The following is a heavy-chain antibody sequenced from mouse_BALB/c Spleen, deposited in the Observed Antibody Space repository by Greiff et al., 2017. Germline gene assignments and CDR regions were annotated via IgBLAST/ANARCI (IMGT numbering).Heavy chain of an antibody. D-gene: IGHD2-4*01. J-gene: IGHJ4*01. CDR2: ISYDGSN. Sequence: EVKLQESGPGLVKPSQSLSLTCSVTGYSITSGYYWNWIRQFPGNKLEWMGYISYDGSNNYNPSLKNRISITRDTSKNQFFLKLNSVTTEDTATYYCARDLVITNYAMDYWGQGTSVTVSS. CDR1: GYSITSGYY. CDR3: ARDLVITNYAMDY. V-gene: IGHV3-6*02.